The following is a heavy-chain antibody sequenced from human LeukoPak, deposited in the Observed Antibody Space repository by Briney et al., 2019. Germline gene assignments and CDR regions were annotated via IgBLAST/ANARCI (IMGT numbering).Heavy chain of an antibody. Sequence: GGSLRLCCAASGFTFSSYAMSWVRQAPGKGLEWVSAISGSGGGTDYADSVKGRFTISRANSKNTLYLQMNSLRAEDTAVYFCAKEAPRGDGYRNYFDYWGQGTLVTVSS. V-gene: IGHV3-23*01. J-gene: IGHJ4*02. CDR1: GFTFSSYA. CDR3: AKEAPRGDGYRNYFDY. D-gene: IGHD5-24*01. CDR2: ISGSGGGT.